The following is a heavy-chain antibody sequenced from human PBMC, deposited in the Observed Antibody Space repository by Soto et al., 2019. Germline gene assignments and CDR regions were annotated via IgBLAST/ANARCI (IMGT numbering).Heavy chain of an antibody. D-gene: IGHD2-2*01. J-gene: IGHJ4*02. V-gene: IGHV4-34*01. Sequence: PSETLSLTCAVYGGSFSGYYWSWIRQPPGKGLEWIGSIYYSGSTFYNPSLKSRVTISVDGSKNQFSLKVNSVTAADTAVYYCARGRLVPAVNFDYWGLGTLVTVSS. CDR3: ARGRLVPAVNFDY. CDR2: IYYSGST. CDR1: GGSFSGYY.